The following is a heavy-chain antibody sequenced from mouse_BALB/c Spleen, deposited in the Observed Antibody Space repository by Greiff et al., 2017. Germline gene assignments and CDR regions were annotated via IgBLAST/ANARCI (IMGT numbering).Heavy chain of an antibody. CDR3: ARPSTLNWYFDV. D-gene: IGHD2-1*01. V-gene: IGHV5-6-3*01. Sequence: EVKLVESGGGLVKPGGSLKLSCAASGFTFSSYTMSWVRQTPDKRLELVATINSNGGSTYYPDSVKGRFTISRDNAKNTLYLQMSSLKSEDTAMYYCARPSTLNWYFDVWGAGTTVTVSS. J-gene: IGHJ1*01. CDR2: INSNGGST. CDR1: GFTFSSYT.